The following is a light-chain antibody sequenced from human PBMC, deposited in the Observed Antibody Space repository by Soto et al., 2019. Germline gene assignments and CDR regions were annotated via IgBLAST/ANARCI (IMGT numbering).Light chain of an antibody. CDR1: QSVSSSY. CDR3: QQYGISPRT. J-gene: IGKJ1*01. V-gene: IGKV3-20*01. CDR2: GAS. Sequence: LVLTQSQGTMSLSPGERATPSCRASQSVSSSYSAWYQQKPGQAPRLLIYGASSRATGIPDRFSGSGSGTDFTLTISRLEPEDFAVYYCQQYGISPRTFGQGTKVDNK.